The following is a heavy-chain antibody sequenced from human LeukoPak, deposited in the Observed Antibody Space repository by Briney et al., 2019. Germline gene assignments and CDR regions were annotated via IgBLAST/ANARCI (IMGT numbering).Heavy chain of an antibody. Sequence: PGGSLRLSCVASGFTFEDYAMHWVRQAPGKGLEWVLGISWNSGSIGYADSVKGRFTISRDNAKNSLYVQMNSLRAEDMALYYCAKGGSYYELDYWGQGTLVTVSS. CDR3: AKGGSYYELDY. CDR2: ISWNSGSI. J-gene: IGHJ4*02. CDR1: GFTFEDYA. V-gene: IGHV3-9*03. D-gene: IGHD1-26*01.